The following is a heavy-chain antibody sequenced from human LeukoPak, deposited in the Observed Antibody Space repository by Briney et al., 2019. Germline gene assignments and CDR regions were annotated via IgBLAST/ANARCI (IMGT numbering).Heavy chain of an antibody. V-gene: IGHV1-2*02. CDR1: GYSFTGYY. CDR2: VNPNSAAT. J-gene: IGHJ5*02. Sequence: ASVKVSCKASGYSFTGYYMHWVRQAPGQGLEWMGWVNPNSAATKYAQKFQGRVTATGDTPTSTAYMELSSLRSDDTAVYYCARGGRNNWFDPWGQGTLVTVSS. CDR3: ARGGRNNWFDP.